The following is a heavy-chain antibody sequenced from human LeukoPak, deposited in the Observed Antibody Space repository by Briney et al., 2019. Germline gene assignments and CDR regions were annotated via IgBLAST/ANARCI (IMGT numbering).Heavy chain of an antibody. V-gene: IGHV3-21*01. J-gene: IGHJ6*03. Sequence: PGGSLRLSCVGSGYTFSDFEMNWVRQAPGKGLEWVSSISSSSSYIYYTDSVKGRFTISRDNAKKSLYLQMNSLRAEDTAVYYCARVGGITLALAPSPFPDYNYYYMDVWGKGTTVTVSS. CDR3: ARVGGITLALAPSPFPDYNYYYMDV. CDR1: GYTFSDFE. CDR2: ISSSSSYI. D-gene: IGHD3-10*01.